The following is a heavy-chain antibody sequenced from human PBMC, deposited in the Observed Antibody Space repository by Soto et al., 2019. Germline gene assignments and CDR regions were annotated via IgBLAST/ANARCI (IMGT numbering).Heavy chain of an antibody. J-gene: IGHJ6*02. CDR2: IKQDGSEK. D-gene: IGHD3-3*01. CDR3: ARIAVGYYDFWSGYYAGRNYYYGMDV. CDR1: GFTFSSYW. Sequence: PGGSLRLSCAASGFTFSSYWMSWVRQAPGKGLEWVANIKQDGSEKYYVDSVKGRFTISRDNAKNSLYLQMNSLRAEDTAVYYCARIAVGYYDFWSGYYAGRNYYYGMDVWGQGTTVTVPS. V-gene: IGHV3-7*03.